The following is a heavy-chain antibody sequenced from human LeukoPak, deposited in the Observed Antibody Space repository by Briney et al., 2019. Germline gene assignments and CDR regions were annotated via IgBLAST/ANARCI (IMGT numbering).Heavy chain of an antibody. J-gene: IGHJ4*02. Sequence: PGGSLRLSCAASGFTFSTYSMNWVRQAPGKGLEWVSYISNNSATIYYADSVKGRFTISRDNANNSLYLQMNCLRDGDTAVYYCARVPYSTGTYDYWGQGTLVTVSS. CDR1: GFTFSTYS. D-gene: IGHD6-19*01. CDR3: ARVPYSTGTYDY. V-gene: IGHV3-48*02. CDR2: ISNNSATI.